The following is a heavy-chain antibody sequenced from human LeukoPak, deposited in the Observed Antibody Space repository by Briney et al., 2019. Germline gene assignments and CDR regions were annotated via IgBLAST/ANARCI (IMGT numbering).Heavy chain of an antibody. J-gene: IGHJ5*02. V-gene: IGHV4-39*02. CDR1: GGSISSSSYY. D-gene: IGHD6-6*01. Sequence: PSETLSLTCTVSGGSISSSSYYWGWIRQPPGKGLEWIGSIYYSGYTYYNPSLRSRVTISVDTSKNQFSLRLSSVTAADTAVYYCARDRRSISSGEAWGPGTLVTVSS. CDR3: ARDRRSISSGEA. CDR2: IYYSGYT.